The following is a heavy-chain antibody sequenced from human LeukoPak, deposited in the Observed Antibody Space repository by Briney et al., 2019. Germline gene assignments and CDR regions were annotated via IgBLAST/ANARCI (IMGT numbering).Heavy chain of an antibody. V-gene: IGHV3-21*01. Sequence: GGSLRLSCAASGFTVSSNYMSWVRQAPGKGLEWVSSISSSSSYIYYADSVKGRFTISRDNAKNSLYLQMNSLRAEDTAVYYCARGGTMIVDYWGQGTLVTVSS. CDR3: ARGGTMIVDY. CDR1: GFTVSSNY. CDR2: ISSSSSYI. D-gene: IGHD3-22*01. J-gene: IGHJ4*02.